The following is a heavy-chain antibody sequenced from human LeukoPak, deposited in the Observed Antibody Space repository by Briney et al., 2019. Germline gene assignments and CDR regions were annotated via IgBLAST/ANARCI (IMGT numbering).Heavy chain of an antibody. CDR1: SGSIGSTNYY. CDR2: IYYSGST. V-gene: IGHV4-39*01. Sequence: TSEPLSLTCTVASGSIGSTNYYLAWIRQPPRKGLEWIWSIYYSGSTYYNPSLKSRVTISVDTSKNQFSLKLSSVTAADTAVYYCARHRTGSYPVGFDPWGQGTLVTVSS. J-gene: IGHJ5*02. D-gene: IGHD1-26*01. CDR3: ARHRTGSYPVGFDP.